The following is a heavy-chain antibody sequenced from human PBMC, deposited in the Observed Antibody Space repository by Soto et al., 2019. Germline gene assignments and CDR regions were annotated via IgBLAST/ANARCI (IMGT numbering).Heavy chain of an antibody. Sequence: EVLLVESGGGFIQPGRSLRLTCAASGFTFDDYAMHWVRQIPGKGLEWVSGISWNTGTIGYADSVKGRFTISRDNAKNSRYLLMDSLRPEDTALYFCAKVTGKYSNGVWFGSYYYGLDVWGQGTTVTVSS. CDR2: ISWNTGTI. J-gene: IGHJ6*02. D-gene: IGHD2-8*01. CDR3: AKVTGKYSNGVWFGSYYYGLDV. CDR1: GFTFDDYA. V-gene: IGHV3-9*01.